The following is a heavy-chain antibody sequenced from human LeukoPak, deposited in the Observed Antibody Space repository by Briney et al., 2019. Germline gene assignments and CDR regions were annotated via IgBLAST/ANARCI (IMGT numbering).Heavy chain of an antibody. CDR1: GGSISSYY. J-gene: IGHJ5*02. V-gene: IGHV4-4*07. D-gene: IGHD2-2*01. CDR3: ARDQFLGYCSSTSCSNWFDP. Sequence: PSETLSLTCTVSGGSISSYYWSWIRQPAGKGLEWIGRIYSSGNTNYNPSLKSRLTMSVDTSKTQFSLKPSSVTAADTAVYYCARDQFLGYCSSTSCSNWFDPWGQGTLVTVSS. CDR2: IYSSGNT.